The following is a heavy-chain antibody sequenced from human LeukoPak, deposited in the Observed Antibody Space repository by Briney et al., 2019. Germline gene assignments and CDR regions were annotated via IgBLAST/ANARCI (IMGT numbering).Heavy chain of an antibody. V-gene: IGHV3-49*03. J-gene: IGHJ4*02. CDR1: GFTFGDYA. CDR3: AKDMSAYCGGDCYYDY. Sequence: GGSLRLSCTASGFTFGDYAMSWFRQAPGKGLEWVGFIRSKAYGGTTEYAASVKGRSTISRDDSKSIAYLQMNSLKTEDTAVYYCAKDMSAYCGGDCYYDYWGQGTLVTVSS. CDR2: IRSKAYGGTT. D-gene: IGHD2-21*02.